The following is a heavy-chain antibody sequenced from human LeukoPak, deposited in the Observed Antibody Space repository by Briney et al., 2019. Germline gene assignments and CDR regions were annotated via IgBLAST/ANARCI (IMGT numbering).Heavy chain of an antibody. Sequence: GGSLRLSCAASGFTFSSYAMHWARQAPGKGLEYVSAISSNGGSTYYANSVKGRFTISRDNRKNLLHLQMNSLRPDDSAVYYCVKDLGSAITSALALDVWGQGTTVTVSS. CDR3: VKDLGSAITSALALDV. V-gene: IGHV3-64*01. CDR1: GFTFSSYA. D-gene: IGHD2-15*01. CDR2: ISSNGGST. J-gene: IGHJ6*02.